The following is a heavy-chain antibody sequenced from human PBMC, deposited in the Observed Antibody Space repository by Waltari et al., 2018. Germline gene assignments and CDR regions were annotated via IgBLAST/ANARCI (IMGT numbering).Heavy chain of an antibody. D-gene: IGHD6-25*01. CDR2: IYHSGST. V-gene: IGHV4-38-2*02. Sequence: QVQLQESGPGLVKPSETLSLTCAVSGYSISSGYYWGWIRPPPGKGLEWIGSIYHSGSTYYNPSLKSRVTISVDTSKNQFSLKLSSVTAADTAVYYCAREGRHNYYYYYYMDVWGKGTTVTVSS. CDR3: AREGRHNYYYYYYMDV. J-gene: IGHJ6*03. CDR1: GYSISSGYY.